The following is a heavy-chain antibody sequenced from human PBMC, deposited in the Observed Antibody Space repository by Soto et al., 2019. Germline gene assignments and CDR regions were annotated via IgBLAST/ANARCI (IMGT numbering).Heavy chain of an antibody. Sequence: QVQLVQSGAEVKKPGASVKVSCNASGYTFTSYSITWVRQAPGQGLEWMGWISAHNGNTKYAQKLQGRVTMTTDTSTSTAYMEVRSLSSDDTAVYYCARDTAIALTDAWGQGTLVTVSS. V-gene: IGHV1-18*01. CDR2: ISAHNGNT. J-gene: IGHJ4*02. D-gene: IGHD5-18*01. CDR3: ARDTAIALTDA. CDR1: GYTFTSYS.